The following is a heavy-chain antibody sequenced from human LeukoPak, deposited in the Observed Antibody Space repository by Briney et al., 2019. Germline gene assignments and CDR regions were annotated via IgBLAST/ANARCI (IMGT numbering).Heavy chain of an antibody. V-gene: IGHV3-21*01. CDR3: ARDAPYYFDY. Sequence: GGSLRLSCTGSNFSFGYYGMNWVRQAPGKGLEWVSSISTSSGYIYYADSVKGRFTISRDNAKNSLYLQMNTLKAEDTAVYYCARDAPYYFDYWGQGTLVTVSS. CDR2: ISTSSGYI. J-gene: IGHJ4*02. CDR1: NFSFGYYG.